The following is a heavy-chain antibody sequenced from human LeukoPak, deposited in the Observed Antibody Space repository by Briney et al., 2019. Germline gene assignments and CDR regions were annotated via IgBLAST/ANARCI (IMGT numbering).Heavy chain of an antibody. CDR1: GYNFTIYR. J-gene: IGHJ3*02. CDR2: ISPGDSAP. CDR3: ARLLYYYDVSGPRAFDI. V-gene: IGHV5-51*01. D-gene: IGHD3-22*01. Sequence: GESLKIPCEGSGYNFTIYRIAWVRQMPGKGLECMGIISPGDSAPTYSPSLRAQVTISVDKSIQTASLQWRCLKASDTPLYFCARLLYYYDVSGPRAFDIWGEGSMGTVSS.